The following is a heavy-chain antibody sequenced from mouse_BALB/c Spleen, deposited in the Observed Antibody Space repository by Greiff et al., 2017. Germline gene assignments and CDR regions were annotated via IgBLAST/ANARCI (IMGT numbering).Heavy chain of an antibody. CDR3: TRSGIYYGNPRFAC. CDR2: IYPSDSYT. V-gene: IGHV1-69*02. CDR1: GYTFTSYW. Sequence: QVQLKQPGAELVRPGASVKLSCKASGYTFTSYWINWVKQRPGQGLEWIGNIYPSDSYTNYNQKFKDKATLTVDKSSSTAYMQLSSPTSEDSAVYYCTRSGIYYGNPRFACWGQGTLVTVSA. J-gene: IGHJ3*01. D-gene: IGHD2-1*01.